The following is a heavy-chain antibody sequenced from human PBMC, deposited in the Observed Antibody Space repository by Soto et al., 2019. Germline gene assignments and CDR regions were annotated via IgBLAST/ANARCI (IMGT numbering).Heavy chain of an antibody. CDR2: INAGNGHT. Sequence: VASVKVSCKASGYTFTSYALHWVRQAPGQGLEWMGRINAGNGHTKYARKFRDRLTITMDTSTSTAYMELSSLRSEDTAVYYCARGRQLVGYYGMDVWGQGTTVTVSS. CDR3: ARGRQLVGYYGMDV. V-gene: IGHV1-3*01. CDR1: GYTFTSYA. D-gene: IGHD6-13*01. J-gene: IGHJ6*02.